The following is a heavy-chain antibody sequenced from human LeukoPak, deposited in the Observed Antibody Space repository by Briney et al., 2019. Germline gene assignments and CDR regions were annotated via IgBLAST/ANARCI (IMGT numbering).Heavy chain of an antibody. D-gene: IGHD6-19*01. CDR1: GFTFSSYA. V-gene: IGHV3-23*01. J-gene: IGHJ4*02. Sequence: GGSLRLSCAASGFTFSSYAMSWGRQAPGKGLEWVSGIGGSGDSTYYADSVKGRFTISRDNSKNTLYLQMNSLRAEATAVYYCAKRRRSQGQWLSPYFDYWGQGTLVTVSS. CDR2: IGGSGDST. CDR3: AKRRRSQGQWLSPYFDY.